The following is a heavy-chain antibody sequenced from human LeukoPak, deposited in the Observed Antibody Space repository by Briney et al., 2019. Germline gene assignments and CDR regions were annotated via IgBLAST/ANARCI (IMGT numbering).Heavy chain of an antibody. Sequence: GGALRLSCAASGFTFSSYGMHWVRQAPGKGLEWVAGISYDGSNKYYADSVKGRFTISRDNSKNTLYLQMNSLRAEDTAVYYCAKDLEDTAMVTGADYWGQGTLVTVSS. V-gene: IGHV3-30*18. J-gene: IGHJ4*02. CDR1: GFTFSSYG. CDR2: ISYDGSNK. CDR3: AKDLEDTAMVTGADY. D-gene: IGHD5-18*01.